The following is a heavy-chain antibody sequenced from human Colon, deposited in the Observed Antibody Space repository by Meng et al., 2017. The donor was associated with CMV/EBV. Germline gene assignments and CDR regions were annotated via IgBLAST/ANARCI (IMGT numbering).Heavy chain of an antibody. Sequence: ASVKVSCKASGYTFTSYDINWVRQATGQGLEWMGWMNPNSGNTGYAQKFQGRVTMTRNTSISTAYMELSSLRSEDTAVYYCARGRYDFWSGYSNWFDPWGQGTLVTSPQ. CDR2: MNPNSGNT. CDR3: ARGRYDFWSGYSNWFDP. V-gene: IGHV1-8*01. J-gene: IGHJ5*02. D-gene: IGHD3-3*01. CDR1: GYTFTSYD.